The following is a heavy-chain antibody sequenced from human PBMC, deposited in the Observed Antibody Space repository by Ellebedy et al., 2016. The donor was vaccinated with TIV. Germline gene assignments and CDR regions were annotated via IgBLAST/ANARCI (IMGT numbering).Heavy chain of an antibody. D-gene: IGHD2-21*02. J-gene: IGHJ6*02. CDR2: IWYDGSNK. CDR1: GFTFSTYG. Sequence: GESLKISCAASGFTFSTYGMHWVRQAPGKGLEWVAVIWYDGSNKYYADSVKGRFTISSDNSKNTLYLQMNSLRAEDTAVYSCARDRVYCGGDCYFSYSYYGVDVWGQGTTVTVSS. V-gene: IGHV3-33*01. CDR3: ARDRVYCGGDCYFSYSYYGVDV.